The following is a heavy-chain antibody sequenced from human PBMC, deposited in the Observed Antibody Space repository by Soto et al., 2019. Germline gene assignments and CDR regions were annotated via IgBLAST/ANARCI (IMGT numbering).Heavy chain of an antibody. CDR1: GASIRRCGYY. CDR2: IYYSGIT. Sequence: SETLSLTCTVSGASIRRCGYYWSWIRHHPGEGPEWIGFIYYSGITDYNPSLKSRVSISADTSKNEFSLRLYSVTAADTAVYYCASSGGPEGDWFDPWGPGTLVTVSS. CDR3: ASSGGPEGDWFDP. J-gene: IGHJ5*02. V-gene: IGHV4-31*03. D-gene: IGHD2-15*01.